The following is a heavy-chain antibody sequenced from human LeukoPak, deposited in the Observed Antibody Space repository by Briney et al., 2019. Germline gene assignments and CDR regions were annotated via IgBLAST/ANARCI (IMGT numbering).Heavy chain of an antibody. CDR2: IYYSGST. V-gene: IGHV4-59*08. CDR3: ARQHGYNFDY. D-gene: IGHD5-24*01. CDR1: GGSISSYY. Sequence: PSETLSLTCTVSGGSISSYYWSWIWQPPGKGLEWIGYIYYSGSTNYNPSLKSRVTISVDTSKNQFSLKLSSVTAADTAVYYCARQHGYNFDYWGQGTLVTVSS. J-gene: IGHJ4*02.